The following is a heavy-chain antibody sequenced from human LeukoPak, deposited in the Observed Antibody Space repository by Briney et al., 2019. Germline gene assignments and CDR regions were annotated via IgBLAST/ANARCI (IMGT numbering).Heavy chain of an antibody. CDR3: SRERIAARPFDY. CDR1: GFTFSSYS. Sequence: KTGXXLRLSCAASGFTFSSYSMNWVRQARGKGLEWFSSISSICSSIYYSDSVQGLFTISRHNAKNSLYLQMNSLRAEDTAVYYCSRERIAARPFDYWGQGTLVTVSS. V-gene: IGHV3-21*01. D-gene: IGHD6-6*01. CDR2: ISSICSSI. J-gene: IGHJ4*02.